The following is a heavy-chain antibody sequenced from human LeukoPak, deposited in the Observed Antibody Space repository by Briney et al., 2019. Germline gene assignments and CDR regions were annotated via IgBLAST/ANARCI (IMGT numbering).Heavy chain of an antibody. CDR1: GRPFRGYY. D-gene: IGHD6-13*01. J-gene: IGHJ3*02. CDR2: IVHSGNT. CDR3: ARFGSSTWYKGAFDI. Sequence: KASETLSLTCAVDGRPFRGYYWSWIRQPPGKGLEWIGEIVHSGNTKYNPSLKSRVTISVDTSKNQFSLNLTSVTAADTAVYYCARFGSSTWYKGAFDIWGQGTMVTVAS. V-gene: IGHV4-34*12.